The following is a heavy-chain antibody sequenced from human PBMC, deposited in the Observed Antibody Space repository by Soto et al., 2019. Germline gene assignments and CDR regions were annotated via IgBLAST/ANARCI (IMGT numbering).Heavy chain of an antibody. V-gene: IGHV1-18*04. Sequence: GASVKVSCKASGYTFTSYGISWVRQAPGQGLEWMGWISAYNGNTNYAQKLQGRVTMTTDTSTSTAYMELRSLRSDDTAVYYCARSAYDFWSGPLTWFDPWGQGTLCLVTVSS. CDR3: ARSAYDFWSGPLTWFDP. CDR1: GYTFTSYG. CDR2: ISAYNGNT. D-gene: IGHD3-3*01. J-gene: IGHJ5*02.